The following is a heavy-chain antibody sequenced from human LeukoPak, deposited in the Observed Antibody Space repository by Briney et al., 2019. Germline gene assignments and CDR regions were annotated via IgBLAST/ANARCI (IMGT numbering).Heavy chain of an antibody. Sequence: PSETLSLTCTVSGASLSRYYWTWIRQPPGKGLEWIGYIHYSGSTNYNASLKRRLAISVDTSKNQISLKLTSVTAADTAVYYCARTTEGGYTYGYFYYYYMDVWGKGTTVTISS. J-gene: IGHJ6*03. CDR2: IHYSGST. D-gene: IGHD5-18*01. V-gene: IGHV4-59*01. CDR3: ARTTEGGYTYGYFYYYYMDV. CDR1: GASLSRYY.